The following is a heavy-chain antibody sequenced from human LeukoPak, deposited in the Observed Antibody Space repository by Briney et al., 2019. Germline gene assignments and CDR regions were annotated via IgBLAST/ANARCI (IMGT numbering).Heavy chain of an antibody. CDR1: GFTFSSYA. CDR2: ISVSGGST. V-gene: IGHV3-23*01. J-gene: IGHJ3*02. D-gene: IGHD1-26*01. Sequence: PGGSLRLSCAASGFTFSSYALSWVRQAPGKGLEWVSAISVSGGSTYFADSVKGRFTISRDNSKNTLYLQMNSLRAEDMAVYYCARIEWERLGRAFDIWGQGTMATVSS. CDR3: ARIEWERLGRAFDI.